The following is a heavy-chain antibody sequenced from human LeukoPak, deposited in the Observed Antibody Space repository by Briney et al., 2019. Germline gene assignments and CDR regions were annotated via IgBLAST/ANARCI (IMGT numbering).Heavy chain of an antibody. Sequence: GGSLRLSCSASGFTFSSYAMHWVRQAPGKGLEYVSAISSNGGSTYYADSVKGRFTISRDNAKNSLYLQMNSLRAEDTAVYYCARDLSGSYYFDYWGQGTLVTVCS. J-gene: IGHJ4*02. CDR2: ISSNGGST. D-gene: IGHD1-26*01. CDR3: ARDLSGSYYFDY. V-gene: IGHV3-64*04. CDR1: GFTFSSYA.